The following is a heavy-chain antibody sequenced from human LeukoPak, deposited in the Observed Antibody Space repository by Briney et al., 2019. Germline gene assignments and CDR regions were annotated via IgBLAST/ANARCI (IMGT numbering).Heavy chain of an antibody. CDR2: IYYTGST. CDR1: GGSISSSSYY. V-gene: IGHV4-39*01. J-gene: IGHJ4*02. CDR3: TSEISSASNY. D-gene: IGHD6-6*01. Sequence: SETLSLTCTVSGGSISSSSYYWGWIRQPPGEGLEWIERIYYTGSTSYSPSLKSRVTISADTSKNEFSLKRSSVTAADTAVYYCTSEISSASNYWGQGTLVTVSS.